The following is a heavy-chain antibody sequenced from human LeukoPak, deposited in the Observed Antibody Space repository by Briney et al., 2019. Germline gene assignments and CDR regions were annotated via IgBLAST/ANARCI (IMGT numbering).Heavy chain of an antibody. Sequence: SQTLSLTCAISGDSVSSNSAAWNWIRQSPSRGLEWLGRTYYRSKWYNDYAVSVKSRITINPDTSKNQFPLQLNSVTPEDTAVYYCARAGAVAGYYYYGMDVWGQGTTVTVSS. V-gene: IGHV6-1*01. CDR2: TYYRSKWYN. D-gene: IGHD6-19*01. CDR1: GDSVSSNSAA. J-gene: IGHJ6*02. CDR3: ARAGAVAGYYYYGMDV.